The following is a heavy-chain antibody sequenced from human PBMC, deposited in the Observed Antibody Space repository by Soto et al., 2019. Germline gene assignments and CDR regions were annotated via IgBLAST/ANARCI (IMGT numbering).Heavy chain of an antibody. CDR1: GGSISSGDYY. Sequence: SETLSLTCTVSGGSISSGDYYWSWIRQPPGKGLEWIGYIYYSGSTYYNPSLKSRVTISVDTSKNQFSLKLSSVTAADTAVYYCASERNDYVWGSYRPSNYWGQGTLVTVSS. V-gene: IGHV4-30-4*01. CDR3: ASERNDYVWGSYRPSNY. J-gene: IGHJ4*02. CDR2: IYYSGST. D-gene: IGHD3-16*02.